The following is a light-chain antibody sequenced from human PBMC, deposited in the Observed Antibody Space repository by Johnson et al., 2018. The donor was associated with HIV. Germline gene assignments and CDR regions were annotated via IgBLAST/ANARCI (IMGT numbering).Light chain of an antibody. CDR3: GTWASSLALSV. CDR1: ISNIESYF. Sequence: QAVLTQPPSVSAAPGQRVNISCSGNISNIESYFVSWYQQLPGAAPTLLIYEDNKRPSGIPDRFSGSKSGATATLGITGLQTGDEADYYFGTWASSLALSVFGTGTKVTVL. V-gene: IGLV1-51*02. J-gene: IGLJ1*01. CDR2: EDN.